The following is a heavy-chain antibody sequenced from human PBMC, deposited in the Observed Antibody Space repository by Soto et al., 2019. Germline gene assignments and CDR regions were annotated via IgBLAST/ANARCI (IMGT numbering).Heavy chain of an antibody. CDR1: GYTFTSYG. J-gene: IGHJ4*02. V-gene: IGHV1-18*01. CDR2: ISGYNGNT. D-gene: IGHD6-19*01. Sequence: ASVKVSCMASGYTFTSYGISWVRQAPGQGLEWMGWISGYNGNTNYAQKVEGRVTMTTDTSTSTAYMELRSLRSDDTAVYYCARERGPYSSGWYGVDYWGQGTLVTVSS. CDR3: ARERGPYSSGWYGVDY.